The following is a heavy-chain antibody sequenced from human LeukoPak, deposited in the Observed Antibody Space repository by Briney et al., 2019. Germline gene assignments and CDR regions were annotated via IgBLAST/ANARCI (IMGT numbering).Heavy chain of an antibody. V-gene: IGHV3-21*01. Sequence: PGGSLRLSCAASGFTFSSYSMNWVRQAPGKGLEWVSSISSSSSYIYYADSVKGRFTISRDNAKNSLYLQMNSLRAEETAVYYCARDSAADAGQSFDYWGQGTLVTVSS. D-gene: IGHD6-13*01. CDR1: GFTFSSYS. CDR2: ISSSSSYI. J-gene: IGHJ4*02. CDR3: ARDSAADAGQSFDY.